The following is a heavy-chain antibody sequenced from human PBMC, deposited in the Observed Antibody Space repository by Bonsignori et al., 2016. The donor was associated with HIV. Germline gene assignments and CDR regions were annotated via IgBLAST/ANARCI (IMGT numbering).Heavy chain of an antibody. CDR2: INQDGSEK. Sequence: GESLKISCAASGITFSSYWMSWVRQAPGKGLEWVANINQDGSEKYYVDSVKGRFIISRDNAKKSLHLQMNSLRAEDTAVYYCARDTDSSGYYWSSYYYMDVWGKGTAVTVSS. J-gene: IGHJ6*03. CDR3: ARDTDSSGYYWSSYYYMDV. D-gene: IGHD3-22*01. V-gene: IGHV3-7*03. CDR1: GITFSSYW.